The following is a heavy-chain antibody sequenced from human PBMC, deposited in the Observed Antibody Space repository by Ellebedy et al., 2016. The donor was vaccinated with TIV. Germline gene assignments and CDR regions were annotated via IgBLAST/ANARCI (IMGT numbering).Heavy chain of an antibody. V-gene: IGHV3-48*02. Sequence: GESLKISXAASGFTFSSYSMNWVRQAPGKGLEWVSYISSSSSTIYYADSVKGRFTISRDNAKNSLYLQMNSLRDEDTSVYYCARLPHPSSGTLWSYWGQGTLVTVST. CDR3: ARLPHPSSGTLWSY. CDR1: GFTFSSYS. J-gene: IGHJ4*02. CDR2: ISSSSSTI. D-gene: IGHD1-26*01.